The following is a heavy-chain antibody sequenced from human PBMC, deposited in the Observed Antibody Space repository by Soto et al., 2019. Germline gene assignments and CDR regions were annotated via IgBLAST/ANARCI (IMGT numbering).Heavy chain of an antibody. CDR1: GVSVSSNY. CDR3: ARYYGAGSYFFDH. D-gene: IGHD3-10*01. J-gene: IGHJ4*02. V-gene: IGHV3-53*01. CDR2: MYSDGRT. Sequence: EVQLVESGGGLIHPGGSLRLSCVGSGVSVSSNYMAWVRQAPGKGLEWVAVMYSDGRTYYADSVKGRFTISRDDSKNTLYFQMNSLRAEDTAVYYCARYYGAGSYFFDHCGQGVLVTVSS.